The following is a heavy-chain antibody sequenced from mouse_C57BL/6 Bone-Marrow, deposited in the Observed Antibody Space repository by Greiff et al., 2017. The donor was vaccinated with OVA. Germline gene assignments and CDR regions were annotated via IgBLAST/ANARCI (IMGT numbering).Heavy chain of an antibody. CDR2: ISNGGGST. J-gene: IGHJ4*01. CDR1: GFTFSDYY. Sequence: EVMLVESGGGLVQPGGSLKLSCAASGFTFSDYYMYWVRQTPEKRLEWVAYISNGGGSTYYPDTVKGRFTISRDNAKNTLYLQMRRLKSEDTAMYYCARPDYYYGSSYVSMDYWGQGTSVTVSS. V-gene: IGHV5-12*01. D-gene: IGHD1-1*01. CDR3: ARPDYYYGSSYVSMDY.